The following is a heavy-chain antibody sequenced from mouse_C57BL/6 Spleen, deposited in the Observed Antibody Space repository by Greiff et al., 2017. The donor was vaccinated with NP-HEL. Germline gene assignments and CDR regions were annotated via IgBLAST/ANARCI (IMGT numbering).Heavy chain of an antibody. Sequence: QVQLQQPGAELVKPGASVKLSCKASGYTFTSYWMHWVKQRPGQGLEWIGMIHPNSGSTNYNEKFKSKATLTVDKSSSTAYMQLSSLTSEDSAVYYCARFGSDYGRYFDVWGTGTTVTVSS. CDR1: GYTFTSYW. CDR2: IHPNSGST. J-gene: IGHJ1*03. V-gene: IGHV1-64*01. CDR3: ARFGSDYGRYFDV. D-gene: IGHD2-13*01.